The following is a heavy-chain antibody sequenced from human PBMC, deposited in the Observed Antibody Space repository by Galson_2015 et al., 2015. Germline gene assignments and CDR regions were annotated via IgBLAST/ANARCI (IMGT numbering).Heavy chain of an antibody. J-gene: IGHJ4*02. CDR1: GFSLSTSGMR. V-gene: IGHV2-70*04. CDR2: IYWDDDK. Sequence: PALVKPTQTLTLTCTFSGFSLSTSGMRVSWIRQPPGKALEWLARIYWDDDKFYSTSLKTRLTISKDTSKNQVVLTMTNMDPVDPATYYCARSYGDYGGPISRTLELEFDYWGQGTLVTVSS. D-gene: IGHD4-17*01. CDR3: ARSYGDYGGPISRTLELEFDY.